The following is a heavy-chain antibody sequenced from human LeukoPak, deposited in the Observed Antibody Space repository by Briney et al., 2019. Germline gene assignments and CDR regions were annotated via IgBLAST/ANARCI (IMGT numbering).Heavy chain of an antibody. CDR2: IYYSGST. D-gene: IGHD1-1*01. Sequence: SETLSLTCTVSGGSISNYYWSWIRQPPGKGLEWFGFIYYSGSTNYNPSLKSRVTISVDTSKNQFSLKLTSVTAADTAVYYCARGAVDTTFDYWGQGTLVTVSS. CDR3: ARGAVDTTFDY. CDR1: GGSISNYY. J-gene: IGHJ4*02. V-gene: IGHV4-59*12.